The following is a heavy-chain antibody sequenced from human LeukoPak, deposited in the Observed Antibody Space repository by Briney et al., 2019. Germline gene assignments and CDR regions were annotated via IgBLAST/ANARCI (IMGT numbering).Heavy chain of an antibody. CDR2: IKPDESEK. CDR3: ARDSRGYSYGPNTDY. CDR1: GFTLSNFW. V-gene: IGHV3-7*01. Sequence: AGGSLRLSCAASGFTLSNFWMNWVRQAPGRGLEWVANIKPDESEKYYVDSVKGRFTISRDNAKNSLHLQMNSLRAEDTAIYYCARDSRGYSYGPNTDYWGQGTLVTVSS. D-gene: IGHD5-18*01. J-gene: IGHJ4*02.